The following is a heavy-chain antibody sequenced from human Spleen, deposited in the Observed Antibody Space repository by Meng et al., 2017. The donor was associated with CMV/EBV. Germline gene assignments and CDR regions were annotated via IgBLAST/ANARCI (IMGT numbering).Heavy chain of an antibody. CDR2: IYRDDDGT. Sequence: GGSLRLSCAASGFTFSSYAMSWVRQAPGKGLEWVSIIYRDDDGTYYADSVKGRFTISRDDSKNRLYLQMNSLRAEDMALYYCAKEVKASTIFGYYGMDVWGQGTTVTVSS. D-gene: IGHD3-3*01. CDR1: GFTFSSYA. V-gene: IGHV3-23*03. J-gene: IGHJ6*02. CDR3: AKEVKASTIFGYYGMDV.